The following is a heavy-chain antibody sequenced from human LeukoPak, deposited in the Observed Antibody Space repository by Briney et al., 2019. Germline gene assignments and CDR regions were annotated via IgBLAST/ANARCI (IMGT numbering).Heavy chain of an antibody. Sequence: ASVKVSCKASGYTFTSYYMHWVRQAPGQGLEWMGIINPSGGSTSYAQKFQGRVTMTRDTSTSTVYMELSSLRSEDTAVYYCNINYDFWSGYYTGGGGYFDYWGQGTLVTVSS. CDR1: GYTFTSYY. J-gene: IGHJ4*02. D-gene: IGHD3-3*01. CDR3: NINYDFWSGYYTGGGGYFDY. V-gene: IGHV1-46*01. CDR2: INPSGGST.